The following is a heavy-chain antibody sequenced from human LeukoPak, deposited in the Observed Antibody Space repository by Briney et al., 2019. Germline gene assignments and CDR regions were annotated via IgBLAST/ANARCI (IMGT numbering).Heavy chain of an antibody. V-gene: IGHV4-4*07. J-gene: IGHJ6*03. CDR3: ARELDYYDSSGYYLYYYYYYYMDV. Sequence: SETLSLTCTVSGGSISSYYWSWIPQPAGKGLEWIGRIYTSGSTNYNPSLKIRVTMSVDTSKNQFSLKLSSVTAADTAVYYCARELDYYDSSGYYLYYYYYYYMDVWGKGTTVTVSS. CDR1: GGSISSYY. CDR2: IYTSGST. D-gene: IGHD3-22*01.